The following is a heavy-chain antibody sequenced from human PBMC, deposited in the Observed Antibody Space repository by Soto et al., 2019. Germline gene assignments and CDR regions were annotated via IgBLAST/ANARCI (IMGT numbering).Heavy chain of an antibody. CDR3: ARSGVYYDILTGPRYYYYGMDV. CDR1: GGSFSGYY. D-gene: IGHD3-9*01. CDR2: INHSGST. V-gene: IGHV4-34*01. Sequence: SETLSLTCAVYGGSFSGYYWSWIRQPPGKGLEWIGEINHSGSTNYNPSLKSRVTISVDTSKNQFSLKLSSVTAADTAVYYCARSGVYYDILTGPRYYYYGMDVWGQGTTVTVSS. J-gene: IGHJ6*02.